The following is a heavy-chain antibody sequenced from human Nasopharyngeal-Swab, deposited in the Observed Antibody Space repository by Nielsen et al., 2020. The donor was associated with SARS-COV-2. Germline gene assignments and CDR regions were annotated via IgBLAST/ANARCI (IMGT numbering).Heavy chain of an antibody. Sequence: GESLKISCAASGFTFSTYWMHWVRKAPGEGLGWVPRINEDGKSISYVDSLRGRFTVSRDNAKNTLYLQMDSLRAEDTAVYYCTRAGNYRHDYWGPGTLVTVSS. CDR1: GFTFSTYW. CDR3: TRAGNYRHDY. CDR2: INEDGKSI. D-gene: IGHD3-22*01. V-gene: IGHV3-74*01. J-gene: IGHJ4*02.